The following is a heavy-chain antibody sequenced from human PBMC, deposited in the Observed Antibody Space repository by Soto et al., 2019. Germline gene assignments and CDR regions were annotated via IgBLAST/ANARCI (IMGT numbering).Heavy chain of an antibody. CDR3: AKSGVGQWLVRINCHFDD. CDR1: GFTFSSYA. J-gene: IGHJ4*02. V-gene: IGHV3-23*01. CDR2: ISGSGGST. Sequence: PGGSLRLSCAASGFTFSSYAMSWVRQAPGKGLEWVSAISGSGGSTYYADSVKGRFTISRDNSKNTLYLQMNSLRAEDTAVYYCAKSGVGQWLVRINCHFDDWGQGTLVTVSS. D-gene: IGHD6-19*01.